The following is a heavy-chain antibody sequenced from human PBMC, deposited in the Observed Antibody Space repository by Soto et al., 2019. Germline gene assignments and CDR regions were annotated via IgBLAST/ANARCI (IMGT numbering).Heavy chain of an antibody. V-gene: IGHV4-59*01. J-gene: IGHJ6*02. CDR1: GGSISSYY. D-gene: IGHD3-10*01. CDR2: IYDGGST. CDR3: ARARITMVREVIKYNMDV. Sequence: ASETLSLTCTVSGGSISSYYWSWIRQSPGKGLEWIGYIYDGGSTNYNPSLQSRVTISVETPKNQLSLKLSSVTAADTAVYYCARARITMVREVIKYNMDVWGQGTTVTVSS.